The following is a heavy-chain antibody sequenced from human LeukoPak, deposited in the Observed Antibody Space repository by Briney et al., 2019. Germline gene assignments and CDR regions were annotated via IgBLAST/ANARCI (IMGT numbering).Heavy chain of an antibody. CDR1: GYTFTIYC. D-gene: IGHD5-24*01. Sequence: ASVKLSCKASGYTFTIYCMNWLRRSPGQGLGWMVIINPSGGSTSYAQKFQGRVTMTRDTSTSTVYMELSSLRSEDTAVYYCARGEVATIPGFAFDIWGQGTMDTVSS. J-gene: IGHJ3*02. CDR3: ARGEVATIPGFAFDI. V-gene: IGHV1-46*01. CDR2: INPSGGST.